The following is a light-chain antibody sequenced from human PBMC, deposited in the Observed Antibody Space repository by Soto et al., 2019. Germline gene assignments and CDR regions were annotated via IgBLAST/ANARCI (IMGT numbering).Light chain of an antibody. CDR1: SSNIGAGYD. J-gene: IGLJ2*01. V-gene: IGLV1-40*01. CDR3: QSFDNSLRIRI. CDR2: SNN. Sequence: QSVLTQPPSMSGAPGQRVTISCTGSSSNIGAGYDVHWYQQLPGTAPKFLISSNNNRPSGVPDRFSGSKSGTSASLAITGLQAEDEADYYCQSFDNSLRIRIFGGGTKLTVL.